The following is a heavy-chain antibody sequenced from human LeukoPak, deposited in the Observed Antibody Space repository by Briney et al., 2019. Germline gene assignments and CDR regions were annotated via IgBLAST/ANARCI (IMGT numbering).Heavy chain of an antibody. V-gene: IGHV4-4*02. CDR2: IYHSGST. J-gene: IGHJ4*02. Sequence: SETLSLTCAVSGGSISSSNWWSWVRQPPGKGLEWIGEIYHSGSTNYNPSLKSRVTISVDKSKNQFSLKLSSVTAADTAVYYRARDSLGIAAAGTGAYYFDYWGQGTLVTVSS. D-gene: IGHD6-13*01. CDR3: ARDSLGIAAAGTGAYYFDY. CDR1: GGSISSSNW.